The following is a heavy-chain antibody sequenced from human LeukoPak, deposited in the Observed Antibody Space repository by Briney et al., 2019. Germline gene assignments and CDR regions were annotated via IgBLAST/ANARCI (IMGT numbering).Heavy chain of an antibody. CDR3: AREYSGSHKMD. Sequence: GGSLRLSCAASGFTFSSYWMSWVRQAPGKGLEWVSSISSSSSYIYYADSVKGRFTISRDNAKNSLYLQMNSLRAEDTAVYYCAREYSGSHKMDWGQGTLVTVSS. V-gene: IGHV3-21*01. J-gene: IGHJ4*02. D-gene: IGHD1-26*01. CDR1: GFTFSSYW. CDR2: ISSSSSYI.